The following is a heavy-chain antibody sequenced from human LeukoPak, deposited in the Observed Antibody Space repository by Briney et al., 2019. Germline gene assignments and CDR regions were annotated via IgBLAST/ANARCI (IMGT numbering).Heavy chain of an antibody. CDR1: GFTLTDYS. V-gene: IGHV3-21*01. CDR2: ISGSSSYI. Sequence: GGSLRLSCAASGFTLTDYSMTWVRQAPGKGLEWVSSISGSSSYIYYADSAKGRFTISRDSAKKSVFLQMNSLGADDTAVYYCARNRAVAGPDAFDIWGQGTMVTVSS. J-gene: IGHJ3*02. CDR3: ARNRAVAGPDAFDI. D-gene: IGHD6-19*01.